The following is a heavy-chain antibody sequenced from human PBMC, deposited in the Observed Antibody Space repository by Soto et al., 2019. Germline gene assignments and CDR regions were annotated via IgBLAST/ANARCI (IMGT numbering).Heavy chain of an antibody. J-gene: IGHJ4*02. CDR2: MDPNSGDT. V-gene: IGHV1-8*01. CDR1: GYSFTTYD. Sequence: QVQLVQSGAEVEKPGASVKVSCKASGYSFTTYDINWMRQATGQGLEWMGWMDPNSGDTGYAQKFQGRVTMTRDTSISTAYMELSSLRSDDTALYYCARNRRKTGDCDYWGQGTLVTVSS. CDR3: ARNRRKTGDCDY. D-gene: IGHD7-27*01.